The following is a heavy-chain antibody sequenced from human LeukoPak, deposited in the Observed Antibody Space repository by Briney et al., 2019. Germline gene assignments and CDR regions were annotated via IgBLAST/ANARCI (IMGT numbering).Heavy chain of an antibody. D-gene: IGHD2-15*01. Sequence: GGSLRLSCAASGFTVSSNYMSWVRQAPGKGLEWVSVIYSGGSTYYADSVKGRFTISRDNSKNTLYLQMNSLSAEDTAVYYCARDRYCSGGSCPLGYWGQGTLVTVSS. CDR1: GFTVSSNY. CDR2: IYSGGST. CDR3: ARDRYCSGGSCPLGY. V-gene: IGHV3-53*01. J-gene: IGHJ4*02.